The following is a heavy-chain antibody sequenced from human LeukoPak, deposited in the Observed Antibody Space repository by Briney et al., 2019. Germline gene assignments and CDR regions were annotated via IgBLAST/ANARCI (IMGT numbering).Heavy chain of an antibody. CDR1: GFTFSSYS. D-gene: IGHD1-1*01. V-gene: IGHV3-21*01. Sequence: GGSLRLSCAASGFTFSSYSMNWVRQAPGKGLEWVSSISSSSSYIYYADSVKGRFTISRDNAKNSLYLQMNSLRAEDTAVYYCARALPGTSSYFDYWGQGTLVTVSS. J-gene: IGHJ4*02. CDR3: ARALPGTSSYFDY. CDR2: ISSSSSYI.